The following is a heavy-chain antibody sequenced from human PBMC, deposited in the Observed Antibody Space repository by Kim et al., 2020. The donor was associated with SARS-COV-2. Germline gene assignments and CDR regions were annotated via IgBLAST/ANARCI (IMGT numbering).Heavy chain of an antibody. D-gene: IGHD3-10*01. V-gene: IGHV4-34*01. Sequence: FGGSDWTGIRQAPGTGRQWIGETTQTGTSNYDPYFRGRVTISVAASEKQFSLVLTSATAADTAVYYCARGRSEYFGSGRARSFDLWGRGSLAT. CDR2: TTQTGTS. J-gene: IGHJ2*01. CDR3: ARGRSEYFGSGRARSFDL. CDR1: FGGSD.